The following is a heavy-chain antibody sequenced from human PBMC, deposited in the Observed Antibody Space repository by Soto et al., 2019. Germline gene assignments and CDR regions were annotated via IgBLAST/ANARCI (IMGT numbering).Heavy chain of an antibody. Sequence: GESLKISCKGSGYSFTSYWISWVLQMPGKGLEWMGRIDPSDSYTNYSPSFQGHVTISADKSISTAYLQWSSLRASDTAMYYCARQIYDSDTGPNFQYYFDSWGQGTPGTVSS. D-gene: IGHD3-22*01. V-gene: IGHV5-10-1*01. CDR1: GYSFTSYW. J-gene: IGHJ4*02. CDR2: IDPSDSYT. CDR3: ARQIYDSDTGPNFQYYFDS.